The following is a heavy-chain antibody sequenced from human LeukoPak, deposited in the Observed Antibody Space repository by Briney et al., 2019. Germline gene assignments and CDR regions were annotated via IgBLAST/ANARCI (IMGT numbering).Heavy chain of an antibody. CDR3: ARGANWGSPDY. D-gene: IGHD7-27*01. CDR2: IYYSGTT. J-gene: IGHJ4*02. CDR1: GGSISSDY. V-gene: IGHV4-59*01. Sequence: KSSETLSLTCSVSGGSISSDYWSWIRQSPGKGLEWIGYIYYSGTTSYNPSLKSRVTISLDTSRNQFSLKRSSVTAADTAVYYCARGANWGSPDYWGQGTLVTVSS.